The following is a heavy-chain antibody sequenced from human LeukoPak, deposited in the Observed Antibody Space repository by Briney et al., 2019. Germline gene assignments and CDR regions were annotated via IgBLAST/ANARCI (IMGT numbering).Heavy chain of an antibody. CDR1: GESFSGYY. CDR2: INHSGST. J-gene: IGHJ2*01. D-gene: IGHD3-3*01. V-gene: IGHV4-34*01. CDR3: ARGHPHYDFWSGYPPGWYFDL. Sequence: ASETLSLTCAVYGESFSGYYWSWIRQPPGKGLEWIGEINHSGSTNYNPSLKSRVTISVDTSKNQFSLKLSSVTAADTAVYYCARGHPHYDFWSGYPPGWYFDLWGRGTLVTVSS.